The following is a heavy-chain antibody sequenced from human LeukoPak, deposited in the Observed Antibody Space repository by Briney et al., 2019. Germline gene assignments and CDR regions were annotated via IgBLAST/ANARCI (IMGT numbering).Heavy chain of an antibody. V-gene: IGHV3-30*02. J-gene: IGHJ6*03. CDR3: AKAPTSDYYYYMDV. CDR1: GFTFSSYG. Sequence: GGSLRLSCAASGFTFSSYGMHWVRQAPGKGLEWVAFIRYDGSNKYYADSVKVRFTISRDNSKNTLYLQMNSLRAEDTAVYYCAKAPTSDYYYYMDVWGKGTTVTVSS. D-gene: IGHD4-11*01. CDR2: IRYDGSNK.